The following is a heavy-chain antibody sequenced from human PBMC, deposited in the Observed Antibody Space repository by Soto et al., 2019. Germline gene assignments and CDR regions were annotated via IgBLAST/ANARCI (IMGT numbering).Heavy chain of an antibody. CDR2: TSYDGSNN. Sequence: QVQLVESGGGVVQPGTSLRLSCVGSGFTFRSYVIHWVRQAPGKGLVWVALTSYDGSNNFYGDSVKGRFTISRDNSRNTVELQMDSLRLEDTSLYYCARWGTTGGLDVWCQGTLVSVSS. CDR3: ARWGTTGGLDV. CDR1: GFTFRSYV. D-gene: IGHD3-16*01. V-gene: IGHV3-33*05. J-gene: IGHJ4*02.